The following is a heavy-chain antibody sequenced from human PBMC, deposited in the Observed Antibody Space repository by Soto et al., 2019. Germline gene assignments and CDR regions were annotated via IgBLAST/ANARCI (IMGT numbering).Heavy chain of an antibody. J-gene: IGHJ3*02. CDR2: IYYSGST. D-gene: IGHD3-22*01. CDR1: GGSISSGGYY. CDR3: ARARVSYDSSGYYGDAFDI. Sequence: SETLSLTCTVSGGSISSGGYYWSWIRQHPGKGLEWIGYIYYSGSTYYNTSLKSRVTISVDTSKNQFSLKLSSVTAADTAVYYCARARVSYDSSGYYGDAFDIWGQGTMVTVSS. V-gene: IGHV4-31*03.